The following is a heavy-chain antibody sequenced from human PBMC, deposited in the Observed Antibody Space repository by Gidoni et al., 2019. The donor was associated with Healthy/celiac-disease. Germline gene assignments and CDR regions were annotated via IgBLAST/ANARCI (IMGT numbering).Heavy chain of an antibody. V-gene: IGHV4-34*01. CDR3: ARGNYCSGGSCYSYAEYFQH. J-gene: IGHJ1*01. CDR2: INHSGST. CDR1: GGSFSGYY. Sequence: QVQLQQWGAGLLKPSETLSLTCAVYGGSFSGYYWSWIRQPPGKGLEWSGEINHSGSTNYNPSLKSRVTISVDTSKNQFSLKLSSVTAADTAVYYCARGNYCSGGSCYSYAEYFQHWGKGTLVTVSS. D-gene: IGHD2-15*01.